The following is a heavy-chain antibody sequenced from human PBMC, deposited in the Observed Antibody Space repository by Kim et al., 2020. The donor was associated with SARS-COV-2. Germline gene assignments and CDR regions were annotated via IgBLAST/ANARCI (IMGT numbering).Heavy chain of an antibody. CDR3: ARDNRGPAAVWFDP. CDR1: SDSINNNGYQ. Sequence: SETLSLTCIVSSDSINNNGYQWGWIRQPPGKGLEWIGTLFYSGSTSYNPSLKSRVTILVETSKNQFSLKLTSISAADTAVYFCARDNRGPAAVWFDPWGQGTLVTVSS. V-gene: IGHV4-39*07. CDR2: LFYSGST. J-gene: IGHJ5*02. D-gene: IGHD6-13*01.